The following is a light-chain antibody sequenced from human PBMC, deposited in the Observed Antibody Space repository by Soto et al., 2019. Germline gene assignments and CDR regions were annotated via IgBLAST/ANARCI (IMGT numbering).Light chain of an antibody. J-gene: IGKJ1*01. Sequence: EIVLTQSPGTLSLCPGEKATLSCRASQSFSSSFLAWYQQIAGQAPRLLIYDASNRATGIPARFSGSGSGTDFTLTISSLQSEDFAVYYCQQYNNWPPWTFGQGTKVDIK. CDR2: DAS. CDR3: QQYNNWPPWT. CDR1: QSFSSSF. V-gene: IGKV3D-15*01.